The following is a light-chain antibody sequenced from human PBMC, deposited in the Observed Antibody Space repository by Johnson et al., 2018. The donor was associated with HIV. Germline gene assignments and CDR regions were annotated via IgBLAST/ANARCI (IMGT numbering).Light chain of an antibody. J-gene: IGLJ1*01. CDR2: DNN. CDR1: SSDMGNYA. Sequence: QSVLTQPPSVSAAPGQKVTISCSGSSSDMGNYAVSWYQQLPGTAPKLLIYDNNKRPSGIPDRFSGSKSGTSATLGITGLQTGDEADYYCGTWDDSLSTGGVFGAGTKVTVL. V-gene: IGLV1-51*01. CDR3: GTWDDSLSTGGV.